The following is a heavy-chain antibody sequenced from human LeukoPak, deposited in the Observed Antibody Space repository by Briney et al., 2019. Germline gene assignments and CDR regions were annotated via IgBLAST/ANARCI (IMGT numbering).Heavy chain of an antibody. CDR3: ARGARSIDY. J-gene: IGHJ4*02. CDR2: IKQDGGEK. Sequence: PGGSLRLSCAVSGFTFSNYWLSWVRQAPGKGLQWVASIKQDGGEKYSVDSVKGRFTISSDNAKNSLYLHMYSLRVEDTAIYYCARGARSIDYWGQGTLVSVSS. CDR1: GFTFSNYW. V-gene: IGHV3-7*01.